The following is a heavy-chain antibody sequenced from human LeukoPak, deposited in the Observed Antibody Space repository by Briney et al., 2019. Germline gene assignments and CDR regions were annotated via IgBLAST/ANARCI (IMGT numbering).Heavy chain of an antibody. CDR2: ISYDGSNN. Sequence: PGRSLRLSCSASGFTFSSYAMHWVRQAPGKELVWVAVISYDGSNNYYADYVRGRFTISRDNSKNTMYLQMNSRRAEDTAVYYCASLGRDRGQGTLVTVSS. CDR1: GFTFSSYA. V-gene: IGHV3-30-3*01. D-gene: IGHD3-16*01. J-gene: IGHJ4*02. CDR3: ASLGRD.